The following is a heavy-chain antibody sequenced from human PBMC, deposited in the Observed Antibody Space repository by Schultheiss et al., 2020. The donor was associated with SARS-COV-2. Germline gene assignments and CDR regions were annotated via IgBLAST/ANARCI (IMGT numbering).Heavy chain of an antibody. J-gene: IGHJ5*02. CDR1: GFTFSSPA. CDR3: ARSGLSDSVVPAAIDP. D-gene: IGHD2-2*01. Sequence: GESLKISCAASGFTFSSPAIPCFRQAPGKGLEWVGVISHDGSNEYYADSVKGRFAISRDNSKNTLYLQMNSLRAEDTAVYYCARSGLSDSVVPAAIDPWGQGTLVTVSS. CDR2: ISHDGSNE. V-gene: IGHV3-30*09.